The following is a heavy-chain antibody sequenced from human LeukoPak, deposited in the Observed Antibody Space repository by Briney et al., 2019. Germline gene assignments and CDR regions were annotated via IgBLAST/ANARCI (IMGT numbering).Heavy chain of an antibody. D-gene: IGHD1-14*01. CDR2: ISAYNANT. Sequence: ASVKVSCKASGYTFDTYGISWVRQAPGQGLEWMGWISAYNANTDYAQKFQGRVSMTTDQSTSTAYMELSNLRSDDTAVYFCARITQDIAMDVWGKGTTVTVSS. CDR3: ARITQDIAMDV. V-gene: IGHV1-18*01. CDR1: GYTFDTYG. J-gene: IGHJ6*03.